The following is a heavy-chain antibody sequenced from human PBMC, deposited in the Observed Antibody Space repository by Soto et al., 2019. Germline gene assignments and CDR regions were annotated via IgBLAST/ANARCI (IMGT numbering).Heavy chain of an antibody. D-gene: IGHD6-19*01. CDR3: ARDLNDPAGTIDY. Sequence: GGCLRLSCAASGFTFSSYDMHWVRQATGKGLEWVSAIGTAGDTFYPDSVKGRFTISRDNSKNTLYLQMKSLRAEDTAVYYCARDLNDPAGTIDYWCQGTLVTVSS. CDR2: IGTAGDT. J-gene: IGHJ4*02. V-gene: IGHV3-13*01. CDR1: GFTFSSYD.